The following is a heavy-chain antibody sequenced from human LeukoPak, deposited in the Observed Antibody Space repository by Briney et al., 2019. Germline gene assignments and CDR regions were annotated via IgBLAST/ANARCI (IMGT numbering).Heavy chain of an antibody. CDR3: ARDRTPEFYCSGGSCYFGY. Sequence: ASVKVSCKASGCTFTSYGISWVRQAPGQGLEWMGWISAYNGNTNYAQKLQGRVTMTTDTSTSTAYMELRSLRSDDTAVYYCARDRTPEFYCSGGSCYFGYWGQGTLVTVSS. J-gene: IGHJ4*02. V-gene: IGHV1-18*01. CDR2: ISAYNGNT. D-gene: IGHD2-15*01. CDR1: GCTFTSYG.